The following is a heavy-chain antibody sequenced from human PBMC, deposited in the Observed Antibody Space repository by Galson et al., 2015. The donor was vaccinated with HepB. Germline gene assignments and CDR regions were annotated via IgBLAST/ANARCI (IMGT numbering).Heavy chain of an antibody. J-gene: IGHJ6*02. CDR2: ISYDGSNK. CDR1: GFTFSSYA. Sequence: SLRLSCSASGFTFSSYAMHRARQTPGKGLEWAAVISYDGSNKYYADSVKGRFTISRDNSKNTLYLQMNSLRAEDTAVYYCARVIDPDDILTGYTKQWYYYYGMDVWGQGTTVTVSS. CDR3: ARVIDPDDILTGYTKQWYYYYGMDV. V-gene: IGHV3-30-3*01. D-gene: IGHD3-9*01.